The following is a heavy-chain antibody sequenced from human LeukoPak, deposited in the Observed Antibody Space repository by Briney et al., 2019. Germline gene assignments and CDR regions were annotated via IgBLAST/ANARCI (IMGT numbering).Heavy chain of an antibody. CDR2: ISSSSSYI. Sequence: GGSLRLSCAASGLTFSSYSMNWVRQAPGKGLEWVSSISSSSSYIYYADSVKGRFTISRDNAKNSLYLQMNSLRAEDTAVYYCARGRADSSSWKFDYWGQGTLVTVSS. J-gene: IGHJ4*02. CDR3: ARGRADSSSWKFDY. V-gene: IGHV3-21*01. CDR1: GLTFSSYS. D-gene: IGHD6-13*01.